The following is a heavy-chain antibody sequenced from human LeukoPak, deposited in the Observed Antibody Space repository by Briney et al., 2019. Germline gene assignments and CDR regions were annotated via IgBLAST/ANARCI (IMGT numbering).Heavy chain of an antibody. Sequence: SETLFLTCTVSGGSISSYYWSWIRQPPGKGLEWIGYIYYSGSTNYNPSLKSRVTISVDTSKNQFSLKLSSVTAADTAVYYCARLPDYGDYSYYFDYWGQGTLVTVSS. CDR2: IYYSGST. V-gene: IGHV4-59*08. J-gene: IGHJ4*02. D-gene: IGHD4-17*01. CDR1: GGSISSYY. CDR3: ARLPDYGDYSYYFDY.